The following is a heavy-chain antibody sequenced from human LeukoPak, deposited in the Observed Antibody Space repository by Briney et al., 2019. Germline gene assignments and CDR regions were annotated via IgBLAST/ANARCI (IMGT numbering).Heavy chain of an antibody. Sequence: GASVKVSCKASGYTFTDYYMHWVRQAPGQGLEWMGWINSNSGGTKYAQKFQGRVTMTRDTSISTVYMELRSLRSDDTAVYYCARDSNPYSSSSKFAFDIWGQGTMVTVSS. D-gene: IGHD6-6*01. CDR3: ARDSNPYSSSSKFAFDI. CDR2: INSNSGGT. CDR1: GYTFTDYY. J-gene: IGHJ3*02. V-gene: IGHV1-2*02.